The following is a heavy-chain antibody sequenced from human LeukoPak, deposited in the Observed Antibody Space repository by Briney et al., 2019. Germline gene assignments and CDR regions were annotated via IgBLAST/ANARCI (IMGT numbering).Heavy chain of an antibody. Sequence: GGSLRLSCAASGFTFSSSAMSWVRQAPGKGLEWVSTISSSGGSTSYADSVKGRFTLSSDNSRNTLYLQMNSLRAEDTAVYYCAKDPYDFWSSMDVWGQGTTVTVSS. V-gene: IGHV3-23*01. CDR3: AKDPYDFWSSMDV. D-gene: IGHD3-3*01. CDR2: ISSSGGST. J-gene: IGHJ6*02. CDR1: GFTFSSSA.